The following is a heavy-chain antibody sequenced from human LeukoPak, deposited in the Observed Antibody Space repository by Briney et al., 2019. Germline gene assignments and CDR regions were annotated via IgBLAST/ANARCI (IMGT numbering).Heavy chain of an antibody. CDR3: SRYFWSGFDYYYMDV. CDR2: IYTSGST. V-gene: IGHV4-61*02. J-gene: IGHJ6*03. D-gene: IGHD3-3*01. CDR1: GGSISSGSYY. Sequence: PSETLSLTCTVSGGSISSGSYYWSWIRQPAGKGLEWVGRIYTSGSTNYNPSLKSRVTISVDTSKNQFSLKLSSVTAADTAVYYCSRYFWSGFDYYYMDVWGKGTTVTVSS.